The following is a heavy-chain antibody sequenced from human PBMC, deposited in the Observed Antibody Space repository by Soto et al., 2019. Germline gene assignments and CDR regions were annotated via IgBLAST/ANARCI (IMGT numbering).Heavy chain of an antibody. CDR1: GGSINGYY. CDR2: IYTSGST. J-gene: IGHJ4*02. D-gene: IGHD6-19*01. Sequence: SETLSLTCTVSGGSINGYYWSWIRQPAGKGLEWIGRIYTSGSTNYNPSLKSRVTISVDTSKNHFSLKLTSVTAADTAVYYCARARIVVAGTIVDYWGQGTLVTVSS. V-gene: IGHV4-4*07. CDR3: ARARIVVAGTIVDY.